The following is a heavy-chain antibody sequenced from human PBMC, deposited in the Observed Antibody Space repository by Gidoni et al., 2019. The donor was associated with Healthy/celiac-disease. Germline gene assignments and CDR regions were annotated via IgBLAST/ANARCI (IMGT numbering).Heavy chain of an antibody. CDR2: IYSGGST. J-gene: IGHJ4*02. CDR1: GFTVSSNY. Sequence: EVQLVESGGGLIQPGGSLRLSCAATGFTVSSNYMSWVRQAPGKGLEGVSVIYSGGSTYYADSVKGRFTISRDNSKNTLYLQMNSLRAEDTAVYYCARFRYSSSGPFDYWGQGTLVTVSS. D-gene: IGHD6-13*01. CDR3: ARFRYSSSGPFDY. V-gene: IGHV3-53*01.